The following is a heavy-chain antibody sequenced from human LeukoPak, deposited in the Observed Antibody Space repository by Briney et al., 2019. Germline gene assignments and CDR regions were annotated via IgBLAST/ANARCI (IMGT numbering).Heavy chain of an antibody. V-gene: IGHV3-74*03. J-gene: IGHJ4*02. D-gene: IGHD4-17*01. Sequence: HSGGSLRLSCAASGFTFSSYWMHWVRQAPGKGLVWVSRINGDGSSTTYADSVKGRFTISRDNAKNTVFLHMNSLRAEDTAVYYCARGGAVGTYGLDYWGQGTLVTVSS. CDR2: INGDGSST. CDR3: ARGGAVGTYGLDY. CDR1: GFTFSSYW.